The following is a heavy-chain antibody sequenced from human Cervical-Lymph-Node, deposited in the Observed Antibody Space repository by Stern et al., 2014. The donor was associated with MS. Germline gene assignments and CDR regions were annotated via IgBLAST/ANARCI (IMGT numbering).Heavy chain of an antibody. Sequence: EVQLVESGGGLVQPGGSLRLSCPASGFTFSSYSMNWVRQAPGKGLEWVSYISSSSSTIYYADSVKGRFTISRDNDKNSLYLQMNSLRDEDTAIYYCARDPAIDYGGHFDLWGRGTLVTVSS. CDR1: GFTFSSYS. CDR3: ARDPAIDYGGHFDL. J-gene: IGHJ2*01. V-gene: IGHV3-48*02. CDR2: ISSSSSTI. D-gene: IGHD4-23*01.